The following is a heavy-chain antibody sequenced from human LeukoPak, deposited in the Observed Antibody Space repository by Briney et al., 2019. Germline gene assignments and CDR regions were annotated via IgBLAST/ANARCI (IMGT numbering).Heavy chain of an antibody. CDR3: AAGPLSRERWFDP. CDR1: GYTLTELS. CDR2: FDPEDGET. D-gene: IGHD1-1*01. Sequence: ASVKVSCKVSGYTLTELSMHWVRQAPGKGLEWMGGFDPEDGETIYAQKFQGRVTMTEDTSTDTAFMELSSLRSEDTAVYYCAAGPLSRERWFDPWGQGTLVTVSS. V-gene: IGHV1-24*01. J-gene: IGHJ5*02.